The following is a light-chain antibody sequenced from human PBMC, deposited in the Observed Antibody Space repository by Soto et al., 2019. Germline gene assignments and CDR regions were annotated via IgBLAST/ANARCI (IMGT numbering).Light chain of an antibody. CDR1: HSLLHDNGFNF. V-gene: IGKV3-20*01. CDR2: GAS. CDR3: QQYRMSPNT. J-gene: IGKJ5*01. Sequence: DIVMTQSTLFLSVTPGEPASISCRSSHSLLHDNGFNFLNWYQQNAGQAPRLLIYGASTRATGIPDRFSGSGSGTDFSLMIRGLKPEDFAVYYCQQYRMSPNTFAQRTRLAIK.